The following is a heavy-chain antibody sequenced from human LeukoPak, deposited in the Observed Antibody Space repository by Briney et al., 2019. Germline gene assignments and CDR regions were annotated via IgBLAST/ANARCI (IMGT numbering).Heavy chain of an antibody. CDR3: ARDSGRGGESGYYDL. V-gene: IGHV3-7*01. D-gene: IGHD3-3*01. CDR2: IKQDGSQR. Sequence: TGGSLRLSCAASGFTFGWHWMSWVRQAPGKGLEWVANIKQDGSQRYYVDSVKGRFTISRDNAKNSLYLQMSSLRAEDTAMYYCARDSGRGGESGYYDLCGQGTLVAVSS. CDR1: GFTFGWHW. J-gene: IGHJ5*02.